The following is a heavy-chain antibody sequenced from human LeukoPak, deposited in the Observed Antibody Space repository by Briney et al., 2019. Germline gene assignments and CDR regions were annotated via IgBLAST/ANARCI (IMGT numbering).Heavy chain of an antibody. CDR1: GFTFSDYY. CDR3: GKEFSSGWFF. J-gene: IGHJ4*02. V-gene: IGHV3-11*05. Sequence: PGGSLRLSCAASGFTFSDYYMTWIRQAPGRGLEWISYINGSSSDTKYADSVKGRFTISRDNAKNSLYLLMNSLRAEDTAIYYCGKEFSSGWFFWGQGTLVSVSS. D-gene: IGHD6-13*01. CDR2: INGSSSDT.